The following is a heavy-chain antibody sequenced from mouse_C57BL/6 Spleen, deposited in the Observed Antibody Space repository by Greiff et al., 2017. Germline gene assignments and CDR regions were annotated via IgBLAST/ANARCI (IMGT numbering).Heavy chain of an antibody. CDR1: GSTFTSYV. CDR3: ARSDKIYYYGLWYFDV. J-gene: IGHJ1*03. D-gene: IGHD1-1*01. V-gene: IGHV1-14*01. CDR2: IYPYNDGT. Sequence: EVQLQQSGPELVKPGASVKMSCKASGSTFTSYVMHWVKQKPGQGLEWIGYIYPYNDGTKYNEKFKGKATLTSDKYSSTAYMELSNLTSENSAVYYIARSDKIYYYGLWYFDVWGTGTTVTVYS.